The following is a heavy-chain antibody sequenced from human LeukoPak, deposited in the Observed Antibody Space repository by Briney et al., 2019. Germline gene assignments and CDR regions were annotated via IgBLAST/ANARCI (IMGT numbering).Heavy chain of an antibody. CDR2: IYYSGST. V-gene: IGHV4-59*01. CDR1: GGSISSYY. D-gene: IGHD2-15*01. J-gene: IGHJ3*02. CDR3: ARDLLMPPHDAFDI. Sequence: SETLSLTCTVSGGSISSYYWSWIRQPPGKGLEWIGYIYYSGSTNYNPSLKSRVTISVDTSKNQFSLKLSSVTAADTAVYYCARDLLMPPHDAFDIWGQGTMVTVSS.